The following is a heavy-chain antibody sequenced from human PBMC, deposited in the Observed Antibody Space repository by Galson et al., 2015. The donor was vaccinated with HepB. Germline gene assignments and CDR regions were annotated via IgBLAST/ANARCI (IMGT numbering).Heavy chain of an antibody. D-gene: IGHD6-25*01. V-gene: IGHV4-61*02. CDR1: GGSISSDSYY. J-gene: IGHJ6*03. CDR3: ARGFQHGSVYYYYMDV. Sequence: TLSLTCTVSGGSISSDSYYWSWIRQPAGKGLEWIGRIYTSGSTNYNPSLKSRVTMSVDTSKKQFSLKLTSVTAADTAVYYCARGFQHGSVYYYYMDVWGKGTTVTVSS. CDR2: IYTSGST.